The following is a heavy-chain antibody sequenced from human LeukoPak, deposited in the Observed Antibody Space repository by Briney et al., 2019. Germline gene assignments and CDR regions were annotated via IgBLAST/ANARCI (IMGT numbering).Heavy chain of an antibody. D-gene: IGHD1-1*01. J-gene: IGHJ4*02. CDR2: IYPGDSDT. Sequence: GESLKISCKGSGYSFTTYWIGWVRQMPGKGLECMGIIYPGDSDTRYSPSFQGQVTISADKSISTAYLQWSSLRASDTAMYYCARHETGPYFDYWGQGTLVTVSS. CDR3: ARHETGPYFDY. CDR1: GYSFTTYW. V-gene: IGHV5-51*01.